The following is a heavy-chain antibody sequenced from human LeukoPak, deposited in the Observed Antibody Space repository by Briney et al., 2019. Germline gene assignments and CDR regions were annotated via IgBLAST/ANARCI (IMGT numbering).Heavy chain of an antibody. V-gene: IGHV3-53*01. CDR1: GFTVSSNY. D-gene: IGHD3-10*01. CDR3: ARSNYYGSGSFFWFDP. CDR2: IYSGGST. Sequence: PGGSLRLSCAASGFTVSSNYMSWVRQAPGKGLEWVSVIYSGGSTYYADSVKGRFTISRDNSKNTLYLQMNSLRAEDTAVYYCARSNYYGSGSFFWFDPWGQGTLVTVSS. J-gene: IGHJ5*02.